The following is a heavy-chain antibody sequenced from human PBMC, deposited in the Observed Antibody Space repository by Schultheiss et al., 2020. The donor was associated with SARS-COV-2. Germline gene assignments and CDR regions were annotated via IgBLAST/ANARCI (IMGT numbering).Heavy chain of an antibody. CDR1: GGSISSGGYY. CDR2: IYYSGST. V-gene: IGHV4-61*08. CDR3: ARVTLITMVRGVTDRTYGLDGMDV. D-gene: IGHD3-10*01. Sequence: SETLSLTCTVSGGSISSGGYYWSWIRQHPGKGLEWIGYIYYSGSTNYNPSLKSRVTISVDTSKNQFSLKLSSVTAADTAVYYCARVTLITMVRGVTDRTYGLDGMDVWGQGTTVTVSS. J-gene: IGHJ6*02.